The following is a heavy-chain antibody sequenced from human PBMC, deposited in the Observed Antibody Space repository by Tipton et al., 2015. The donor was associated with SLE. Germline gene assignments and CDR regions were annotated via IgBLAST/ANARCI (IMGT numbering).Heavy chain of an antibody. D-gene: IGHD5-12*01. CDR3: ARRPSGYFPFET. V-gene: IGHV5-51*03. J-gene: IGHJ5*02. Sequence: QSGAEVKRTGESLKISCQGSGYSFTSYWIGWVRQTPGKGLEWMGIIYPRDSDVRYSPSFRGQVTISADKSINTAYLQWSSLRASDSAMYYCARRPSGYFPFETWGQGTLVTVSS. CDR2: IYPRDSDV. CDR1: GYSFTSYW.